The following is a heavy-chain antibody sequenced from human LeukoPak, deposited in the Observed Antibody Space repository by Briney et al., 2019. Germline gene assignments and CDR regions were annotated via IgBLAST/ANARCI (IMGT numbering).Heavy chain of an antibody. D-gene: IGHD3-16*02. J-gene: IGHJ2*01. CDR1: GFTFSSYG. Sequence: GGTLRLSCAASGFTFSSYGMSWVRQAPGKGLEWVSAISGSGGSTYYADSVKGRFTISRDNSKNTLYLQMNSLRAEDTAVYFCAREEHYRRYFALWGRGTLVTVSS. CDR3: AREEHYRRYFAL. V-gene: IGHV3-23*01. CDR2: ISGSGGST.